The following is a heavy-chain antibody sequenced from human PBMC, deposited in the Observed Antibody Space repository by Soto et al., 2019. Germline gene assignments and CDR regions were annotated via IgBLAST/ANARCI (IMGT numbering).Heavy chain of an antibody. Sequence: GESLKISCKGSGYSFTSYWIGWVRQMPGKGLEWMGIIYPGDSDTRYSPSFQGQVTISADKSISTAYLQWSSLKASDTAMYYWARLLDDYYDILTGYYNPNWFDPWGQGTLVNVS. CDR3: ARLLDDYYDILTGYYNPNWFDP. D-gene: IGHD3-9*01. CDR2: IYPGDSDT. CDR1: GYSFTSYW. V-gene: IGHV5-51*01. J-gene: IGHJ5*02.